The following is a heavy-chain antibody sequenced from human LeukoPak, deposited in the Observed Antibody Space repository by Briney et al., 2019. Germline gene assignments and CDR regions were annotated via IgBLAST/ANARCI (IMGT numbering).Heavy chain of an antibody. V-gene: IGHV3-53*01. CDR1: GFTVSSQY. CDR3: ARATYCSTTSCPFDY. J-gene: IGHJ4*02. Sequence: GGSLRLSCSASGFTVSSQYMTWVRQAPGKGLEWVSLIQSGGDTHYADSVKGRFTISRDTSKNTLYLQMNSLRADDTAVYYCARATYCSTTSCPFDYWGQGTLVIVSS. CDR2: IQSGGDT. D-gene: IGHD2-2*01.